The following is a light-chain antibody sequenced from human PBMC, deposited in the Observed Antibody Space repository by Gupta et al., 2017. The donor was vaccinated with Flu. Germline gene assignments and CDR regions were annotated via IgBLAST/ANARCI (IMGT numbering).Light chain of an antibody. Sequence: QSVLTQPPSASGTPGQRITISCSGSSSNIGINSVYWYQQFPGTAPKVLIYKSNQRPSGVPDRFSGSKSGTSASLAISGLRSEDEADYSCAAWDDSLKNVAFGGGTKLTVL. J-gene: IGLJ2*01. CDR3: AAWDDSLKNVA. V-gene: IGLV1-47*01. CDR1: SSNIGINS. CDR2: KSN.